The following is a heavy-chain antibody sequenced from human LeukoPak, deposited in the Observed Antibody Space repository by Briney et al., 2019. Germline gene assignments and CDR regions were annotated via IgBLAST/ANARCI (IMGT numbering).Heavy chain of an antibody. V-gene: IGHV3-15*07. CDR3: TTDVESVTYVPDRFDY. J-gene: IGHJ4*02. CDR1: GFTFSSYA. Sequence: GGSLRLSCAASGFTFSSYAMHWVRQAPGKGLEWVGRIKSKTDGGTTDYAAPVKGRFTISRDDSKNTLYLQMNSLKTEDTAVYYCTTDVESVTYVPDRFDYWGQGTLVTVSS. CDR2: IKSKTDGGTT. D-gene: IGHD4-17*01.